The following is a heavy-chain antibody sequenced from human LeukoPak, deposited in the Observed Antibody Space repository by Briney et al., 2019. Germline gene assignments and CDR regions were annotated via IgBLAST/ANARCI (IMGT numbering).Heavy chain of an antibody. V-gene: IGHV4-38-2*02. Sequence: SETLSLTCTVSGYSISGHYYWGWIRSPPGKGLEWIATTYHSGSTYYNPSLKSRVTISVDTSKNQFSLKLSSVTAADTAVYYCARGRSPVIWGQGTLVTVSS. D-gene: IGHD2/OR15-2a*01. CDR2: TYHSGST. CDR1: GYSISGHYY. J-gene: IGHJ4*02. CDR3: ARGRSPVI.